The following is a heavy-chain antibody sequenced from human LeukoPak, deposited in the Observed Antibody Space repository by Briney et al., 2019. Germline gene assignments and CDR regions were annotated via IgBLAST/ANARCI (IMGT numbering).Heavy chain of an antibody. CDR3: AETRIEPAPPLDY. V-gene: IGHV4-34*01. J-gene: IGHJ4*02. CDR2: INHSGST. Sequence: SETLSLTCAVYGGSFSGYYWSWIRQPPGKGLEWIGEINHSGSTNYNPSLKSRVTISVDTSKNQFSLKLSSVTAADTAVYYCAETRIEPAPPLDYGGKEPLVTVS. D-gene: IGHD6-6*01. CDR1: GGSFSGYY.